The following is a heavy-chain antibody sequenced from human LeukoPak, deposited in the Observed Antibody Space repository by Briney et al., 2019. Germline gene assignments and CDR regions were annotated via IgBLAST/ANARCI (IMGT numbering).Heavy chain of an antibody. Sequence: GGSLRLSCAASGFTFSSYWMSWVRQAPGKGLEWLANIKQDGSEKYYVDSVKGRFTISRDNAKNSLYLQMNSLRAEDTAVYYCARDKYCYDSSGYYGTNGGFDYWGQGTLVTVSS. CDR1: GFTFSSYW. CDR3: ARDKYCYDSSGYYGTNGGFDY. CDR2: IKQDGSEK. D-gene: IGHD3-22*01. V-gene: IGHV3-7*01. J-gene: IGHJ4*02.